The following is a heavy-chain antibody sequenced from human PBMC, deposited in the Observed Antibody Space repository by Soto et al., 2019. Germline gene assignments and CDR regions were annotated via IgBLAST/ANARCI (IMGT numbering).Heavy chain of an antibody. CDR1: GFTFSSYE. CDR3: ARWARITMVRGVVLRGMDV. J-gene: IGHJ6*02. CDR2: ISSSGSTI. D-gene: IGHD3-10*01. V-gene: IGHV3-48*03. Sequence: PGGSLRLSCAACGFTFSSYEMNWVRQAPGKGLEWVSYISSSGSTIYYADSVKGRFTISRDNAKNSLYLQMNSLRAEDTAVYYCARWARITMVRGVVLRGMDVWGQGTTVTVSS.